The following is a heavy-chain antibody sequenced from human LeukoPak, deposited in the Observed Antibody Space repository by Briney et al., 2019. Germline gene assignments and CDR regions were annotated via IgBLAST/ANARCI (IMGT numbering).Heavy chain of an antibody. Sequence: ASVKVSCKASGYTFTSYDINWVRQASGQGLEWMGLMNPNSGNTGYAQKFQGRVTMTRNTSISTAYMELSSLRSEDTAVYYCARVRYFDWYPTYGMDVWGQGTTVTVSS. V-gene: IGHV1-8*01. D-gene: IGHD3-9*01. CDR2: MNPNSGNT. J-gene: IGHJ6*02. CDR3: ARVRYFDWYPTYGMDV. CDR1: GYTFTSYD.